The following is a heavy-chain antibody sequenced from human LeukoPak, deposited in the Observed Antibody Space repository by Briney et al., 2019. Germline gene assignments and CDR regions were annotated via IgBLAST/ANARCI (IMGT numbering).Heavy chain of an antibody. J-gene: IGHJ4*02. CDR2: MYNSGST. CDR1: CGYISGSY. Sequence: SETLSLTCTDSCGYISGSYWSWIRQPPGRGLEWIAYMYNSGSTNSNPSLKSRVTISIDTSKNQFTLKLSSLTAADTAIYYFARGIESYGDYGYWGQGILVTVSS. V-gene: IGHV4-59*01. CDR3: ARGIESYGDYGY. D-gene: IGHD4-17*01.